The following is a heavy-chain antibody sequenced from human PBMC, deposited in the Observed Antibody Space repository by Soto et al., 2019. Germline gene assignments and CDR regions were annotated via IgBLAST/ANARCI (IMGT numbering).Heavy chain of an antibody. CDR2: IYYSGST. J-gene: IGHJ4*02. V-gene: IGHV4-31*03. CDR3: ARGSDSSGYYLWFDY. D-gene: IGHD3-22*01. Sequence: SETLSLTCTVSGGSISSGGFYWSWIRQHPGKGLEWIGYIYYSGSTYYNPSLKSRVTISVDTSKNQFSLKLSSVTAADTAVYYCARGSDSSGYYLWFDYWGQGTLVTVSS. CDR1: GGSISSGGFY.